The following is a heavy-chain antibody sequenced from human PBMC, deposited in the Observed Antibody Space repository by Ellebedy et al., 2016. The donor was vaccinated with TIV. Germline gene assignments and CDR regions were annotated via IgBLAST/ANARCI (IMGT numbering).Heavy chain of an antibody. CDR1: GFRFDDYG. V-gene: IGHV3-20*01. J-gene: IGHJ4*02. D-gene: IGHD2-2*01. Sequence: GESLKISXAASGFRFDDYGMSWVRPTPGKGLECVSIISWNGGDRGFADSVKGRFTISRDNAKNSLYLEMNSLTVEDTALYHCVRCASSSCFLGVDSWGQGTLVTVSS. CDR2: ISWNGGDR. CDR3: VRCASSSCFLGVDS.